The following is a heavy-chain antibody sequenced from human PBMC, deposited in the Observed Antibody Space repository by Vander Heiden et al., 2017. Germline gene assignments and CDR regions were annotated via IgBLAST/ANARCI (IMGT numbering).Heavy chain of an antibody. CDR1: GSAFSTYT. D-gene: IGHD3-22*01. CDR3: ARVYDSSGYSPPFGY. CDR2: ISSTSTYI. Sequence: EVQPVESGGGLVKPGGSLRLSCAASGSAFSTYTMNWVRQAPGKGLEWVSSISSTSTYIYYADSVKGRFTISRDNARNSLYLQMNSLRAEDTAVYYCARVYDSSGYSPPFGYWGQGTLVTVSS. V-gene: IGHV3-21*01. J-gene: IGHJ4*02.